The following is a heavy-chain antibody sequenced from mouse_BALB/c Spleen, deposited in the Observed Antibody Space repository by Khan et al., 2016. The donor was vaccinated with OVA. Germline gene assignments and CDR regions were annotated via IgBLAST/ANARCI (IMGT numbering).Heavy chain of an antibody. CDR2: FNPYNDGT. CDR1: GYTFTRYL. J-gene: IGHJ2*01. V-gene: IGHV1S136*01. CDR3: ARPGNRYERVFDY. Sequence: VRLQQSGPELVKPGASVKVSCKASGYTFTRYLMHWVKQKPGQGLEWIGYFNPYNDGTRYNEKFKGKATLTSDKSSSIAYMELNNLTSEDSAVYDCARPGNRYERVFDYWGQGTTLTVSS. D-gene: IGHD2-14*01.